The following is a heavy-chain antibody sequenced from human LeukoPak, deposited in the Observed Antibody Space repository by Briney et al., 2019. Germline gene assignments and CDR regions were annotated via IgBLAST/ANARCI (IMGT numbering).Heavy chain of an antibody. CDR3: AKDVGYCSSTSCYGYFDY. CDR1: GFTFSSYG. CDR2: ISGSGGST. Sequence: GGSLRLSCAASGFTFSSYGMSWVRQAPGKGLEWVSAISGSGGSTYYADSVKGRFTISRDNSKNTLYLQMNSLRAEDTAVYYCAKDVGYCSSTSCYGYFDYWGQGTLVTVSS. D-gene: IGHD2-2*01. J-gene: IGHJ4*02. V-gene: IGHV3-23*01.